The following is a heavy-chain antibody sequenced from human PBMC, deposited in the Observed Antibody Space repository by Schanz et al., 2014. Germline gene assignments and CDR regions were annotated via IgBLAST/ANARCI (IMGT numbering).Heavy chain of an antibody. D-gene: IGHD5-12*01. J-gene: IGHJ4*02. CDR3: ARDFSAYVGNYFDY. CDR2: INPIGGST. CDR1: GGTFSSYA. Sequence: QVQLVQSGAEVKKPGSPVKVSCKSSGGTFSSYAISWVRQAPGQGLEWMGIINPIGGSTTYAQKFRGAVTLTTDTSTDTAYLELTSLRSEDTAVYYCARDFSAYVGNYFDYWGQGTLVTVSS. V-gene: IGHV1-69*04.